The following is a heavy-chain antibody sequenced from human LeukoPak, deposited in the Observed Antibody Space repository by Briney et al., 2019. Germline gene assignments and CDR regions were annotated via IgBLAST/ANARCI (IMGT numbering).Heavy chain of an antibody. D-gene: IGHD6-6*01. CDR2: INTRGST. Sequence: SETLSLTCAVYGGSFSGYYWSWIRQPPGKGLEWIGEINTRGSTNYNPSLKSRVTISVDTSKNQFSLKLSSVTAADTAVYYCATKYSSSRGNYYYYYMDVWGKGTTVTDSS. CDR1: GGSFSGYY. J-gene: IGHJ6*03. CDR3: ATKYSSSRGNYYYYYMDV. V-gene: IGHV4-34*01.